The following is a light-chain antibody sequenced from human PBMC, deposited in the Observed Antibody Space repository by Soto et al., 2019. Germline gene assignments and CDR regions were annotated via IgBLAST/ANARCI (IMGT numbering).Light chain of an antibody. CDR2: GAS. CDR1: QSIASSY. Sequence: ENVLTQSPGTLSLSPGVRATLSCRASQSIASSYLAWYQQKPGQAPRLLIYGASNRATGIADRFSGGGSGTDCTLTISRLEPEYVAVYYCQQYAFSPWTFGQGTKVEIK. CDR3: QQYAFSPWT. J-gene: IGKJ1*01. V-gene: IGKV3-20*01.